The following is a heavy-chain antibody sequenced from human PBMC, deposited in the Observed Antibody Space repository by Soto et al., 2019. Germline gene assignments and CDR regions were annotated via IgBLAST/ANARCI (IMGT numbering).Heavy chain of an antibody. V-gene: IGHV1-2*04. CDR1: GYTFTGYY. CDR2: INPNSGGT. J-gene: IGHJ6*02. CDR3: ARAYSYYYYGMDV. Sequence: ASVKVSCKASGYTFTGYYMHGVRQAPGQGLEWMGWINPNSGGTNYAQKFQGWVTTTRDTSISTAYMELSRLRSDDTAVYYCARAYSYYYYGMDVWGQGTTVTVSS. D-gene: IGHD1-1*01.